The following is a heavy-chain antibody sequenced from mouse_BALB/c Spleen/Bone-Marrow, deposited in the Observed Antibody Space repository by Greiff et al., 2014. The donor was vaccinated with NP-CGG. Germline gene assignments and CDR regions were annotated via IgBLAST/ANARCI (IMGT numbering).Heavy chain of an antibody. J-gene: IGHJ2*01. V-gene: IGHV1-80*01. CDR3: TRSTATFDY. CDR1: GYAFSAYW. CDR2: IYPGDGDT. D-gene: IGHD1-2*01. Sequence: VQLQESGAELVRPGSSVKISCKASGYAFSAYWMNWVKQRPGQGLEWIGQIYPGDGDTNYNGKFKGKATLTADKSSSTAYMQLSSLTSEDSAVYFCTRSTATFDYWGQGTTLTVSS.